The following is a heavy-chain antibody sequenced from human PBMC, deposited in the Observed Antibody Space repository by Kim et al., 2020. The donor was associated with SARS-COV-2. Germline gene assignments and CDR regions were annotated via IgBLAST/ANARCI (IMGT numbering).Heavy chain of an antibody. V-gene: IGHV3-66*01. CDR3: AREGYYYYGMDV. J-gene: IGHJ6*02. CDR1: GFTVSSNY. CDR2: IYSGGST. Sequence: GGSLRLSCAASGFTVSSNYMSWVRQAPGKGLEWVSVIYSGGSTYYADSVKGRFTISRENSKNTLYLQMNSLRAEDTAVYYCAREGYYYYGMDVWGQGTTVTVSS.